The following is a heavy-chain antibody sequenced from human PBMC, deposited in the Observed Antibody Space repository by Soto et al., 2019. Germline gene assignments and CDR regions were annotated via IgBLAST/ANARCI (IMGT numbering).Heavy chain of an antibody. CDR1: GFSFSSYE. CDR2: ISASGSDI. CDR3: ARGYSSGWSRGDYFDY. J-gene: IGHJ4*02. V-gene: IGHV3-48*03. D-gene: IGHD6-19*01. Sequence: LRLSCAASGFSFSSYEINWVRQAPGKGLEWVSYISASGSDIYYADSVKGRFTISRDNAKNSLYLQMNSLRAEDTAVYSCARGYSSGWSRGDYFDYWGQGTLVTVSS.